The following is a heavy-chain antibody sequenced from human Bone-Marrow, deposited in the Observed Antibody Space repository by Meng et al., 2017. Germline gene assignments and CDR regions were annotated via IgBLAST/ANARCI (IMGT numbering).Heavy chain of an antibody. Sequence: SVNVSCKASGYTFAAYWIQWVRQAPGQGLEWMGRIDPKSDNTHYAQKFQGRVTMTRDTSISTAYMELSGLRSDDTAVYYCARDEDISAAGYLLGDFCGQGTLVTVSS. CDR2: IDPKSDNT. CDR1: GYTFAAYW. D-gene: IGHD6-13*01. CDR3: ARDEDISAAGYLLGDF. J-gene: IGHJ4*02. V-gene: IGHV1-2*06.